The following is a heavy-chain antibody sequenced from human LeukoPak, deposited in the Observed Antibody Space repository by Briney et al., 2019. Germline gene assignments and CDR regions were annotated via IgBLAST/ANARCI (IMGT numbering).Heavy chain of an antibody. D-gene: IGHD1-26*01. CDR2: IYYSGST. Sequence: TSETLSLTCTVSGGSISSYYWSWIRQPPGKGLEWIGYIYYSGSTNYNPSLKSRVTISVDTSKNQFSLKLSSVTAADTAVYYCARHERVGATIFDYWGQGTLVTFSS. CDR3: ARHERVGATIFDY. V-gene: IGHV4-59*08. J-gene: IGHJ4*02. CDR1: GGSISSYY.